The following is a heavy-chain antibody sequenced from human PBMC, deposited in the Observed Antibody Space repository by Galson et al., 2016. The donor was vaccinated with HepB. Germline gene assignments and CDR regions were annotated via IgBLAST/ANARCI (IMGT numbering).Heavy chain of an antibody. D-gene: IGHD1-26*01. CDR3: ARMGSGNYLFDY. J-gene: IGHJ4*02. Sequence: PALVKPTQTLTLTCSFSGFSLKTGGMRVSWIRQPPGKALEWLARIDWDDDKFYSTSLKTRLSISKDTSKNQVVLTMTNMDPVDTATYFCARMGSGNYLFDYWGQGILVTVSS. CDR2: IDWDDDK. CDR1: GFSLKTGGMR. V-gene: IGHV2-70*04.